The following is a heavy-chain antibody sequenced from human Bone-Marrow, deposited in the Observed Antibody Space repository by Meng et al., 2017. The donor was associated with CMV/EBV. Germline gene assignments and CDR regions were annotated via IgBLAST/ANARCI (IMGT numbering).Heavy chain of an antibody. J-gene: IGHJ6*02. CDR1: GGTFSSYA. CDR3: ASVVGAPGGGDV. V-gene: IGHV1-69*05. Sequence: SVKVSCKASGGTFSSYAISWVRQAPGQGLEWMGGIIPIFGTANYAQKFQGRVTITTDESTSTAYMELSSLRSEDTAVYYCASVVGAPGGGDVWGQGTTVTVSS. D-gene: IGHD1-26*01. CDR2: IIPIFGTA.